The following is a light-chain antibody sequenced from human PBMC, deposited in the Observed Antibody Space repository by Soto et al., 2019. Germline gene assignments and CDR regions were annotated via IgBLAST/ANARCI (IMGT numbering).Light chain of an antibody. CDR1: SSNIGAGND. J-gene: IGLJ2*01. CDR2: GNS. CDR3: QSYDMSLSGWL. Sequence: QSVLTQPPSVSGAPGQRVTISCTGSSSNIGAGNDVHWYQHLPGTAPRLLIFGNSNRPSGVPDRFSGSKSGTSASLAITGLQAEDEADYYCQSYDMSLSGWLLGGGTKVTVL. V-gene: IGLV1-40*01.